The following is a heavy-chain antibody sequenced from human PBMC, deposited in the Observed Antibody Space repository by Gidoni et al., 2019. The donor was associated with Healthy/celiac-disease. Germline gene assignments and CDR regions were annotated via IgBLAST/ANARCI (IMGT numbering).Heavy chain of an antibody. CDR3: ARQGGNYYGMDV. V-gene: IGHV4-59*08. CDR1: GGSISSYY. J-gene: IGHJ6*02. Sequence: QVQLQESGPGLVKPSETLSLTFTVTGGSISSYYWSWIRQPPGKGLEWIGYIYYSGSTNYNPSLKSRVTISVDTSKNQFSLKLSSVTAADTAVYYCARQGGNYYGMDVWGQGTTVTVSS. CDR2: IYYSGST.